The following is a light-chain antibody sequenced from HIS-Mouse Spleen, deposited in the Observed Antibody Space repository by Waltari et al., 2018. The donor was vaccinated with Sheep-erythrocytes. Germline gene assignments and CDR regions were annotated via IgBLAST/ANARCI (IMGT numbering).Light chain of an antibody. CDR1: PGISSW. CDR2: AAS. CDR3: QQANSFPIT. V-gene: IGKV1-12*01. J-gene: IGKJ5*01. Sequence: DIQMTQSPSSVSASVGDRVTITCRASPGISSWLAWYQQKPGKAPKLRIYAASSLQSGVPSRFSGSGSGTDFTLTISSLQPEDFATYYCQQANSFPITFGQGTRLEIK.